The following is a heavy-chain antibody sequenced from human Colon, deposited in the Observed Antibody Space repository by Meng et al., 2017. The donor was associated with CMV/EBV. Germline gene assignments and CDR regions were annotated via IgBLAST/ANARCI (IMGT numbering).Heavy chain of an antibody. CDR3: AKGQGIIYD. Sequence: GESLKISCEVSGFNFNFYWMSWVRQAPGKGLEWVANINRDGSEKNYVDSVKGRFTVSRDNVKNSLYLQVNSLRVEDMAFYYCAKGQGIIYDWGQGTLVTVSS. CDR1: GFNFNFYW. V-gene: IGHV3-7*01. J-gene: IGHJ4*02. CDR2: INRDGSEK. D-gene: IGHD5/OR15-5a*01.